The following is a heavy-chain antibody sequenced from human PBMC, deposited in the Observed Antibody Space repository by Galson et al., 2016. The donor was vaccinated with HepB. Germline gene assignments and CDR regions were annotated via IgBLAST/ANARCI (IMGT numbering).Heavy chain of an antibody. CDR1: GFTFSTSW. V-gene: IGHV3-74*01. Sequence: SLRLSCAASGFTFSTSWMHWVRQAPGEGLVWVSIGNNDGSDTRYADSMKGRFTISRDNAKNTLFLQMNSLRVEDTAAYFCAKDILVAGQYFDLWGRGTLVTVSS. J-gene: IGHJ2*01. D-gene: IGHD6-19*01. CDR3: AKDILVAGQYFDL. CDR2: GNNDGSDT.